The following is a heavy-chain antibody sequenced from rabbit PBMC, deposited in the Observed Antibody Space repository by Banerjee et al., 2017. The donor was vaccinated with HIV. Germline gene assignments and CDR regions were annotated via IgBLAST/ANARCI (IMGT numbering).Heavy chain of an antibody. CDR2: INTSSGNT. J-gene: IGHJ4*01. CDR3: ARGGAYAGDGYGTHFNL. D-gene: IGHD4-2*01. V-gene: IGHV1S45*01. CDR1: GLDFSSSYW. Sequence: QEQLEESGGDLVMPEGSLTLTCKASGLDFSSSYWIYWVRQAPGKGLEWIACINTSSGNTVYATWAKGRFTISKTSSTTVTLQMTSLTAADTATYFCARGGAYAGDGYGTHFNLWGPGTLSPS.